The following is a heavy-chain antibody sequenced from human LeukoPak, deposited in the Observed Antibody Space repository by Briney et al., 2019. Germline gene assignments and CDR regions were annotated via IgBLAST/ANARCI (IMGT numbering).Heavy chain of an antibody. V-gene: IGHV3-64*01. CDR3: AELGITMIGGV. D-gene: IGHD3-10*02. J-gene: IGHJ6*04. CDR1: GFILSSYS. CDR2: ISRNGGDT. Sequence: GGSLRLSCAASGFILSSYSMHWVRQAPGKGLQSVSAISRNGGDTYYANSVKGRFTISRDISKNTLYLQMSSLRAEDTAVYYCAELGITMIGGVWGKGTTVTISS.